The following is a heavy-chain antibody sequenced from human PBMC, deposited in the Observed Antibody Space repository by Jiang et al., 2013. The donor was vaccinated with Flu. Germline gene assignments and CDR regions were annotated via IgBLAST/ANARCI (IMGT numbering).Heavy chain of an antibody. V-gene: IGHV3-7*01. CDR2: IKQDGSEK. J-gene: IGHJ1*01. CDR3: ASTGLTTVVTPTEYFQH. D-gene: IGHD4-23*01. CDR1: GFTFSSYW. Sequence: QLLESGGGLVQPGGSLRLSCAASGFTFSSYWMSWVRQAPGKGLEWVANIKQDGSEKYYVDSVKGRFTISRDNAKNSLYLQMNSLRAEDTAVYYCASTGLTTVVTPTEYFQHWGQGTLVTVSS.